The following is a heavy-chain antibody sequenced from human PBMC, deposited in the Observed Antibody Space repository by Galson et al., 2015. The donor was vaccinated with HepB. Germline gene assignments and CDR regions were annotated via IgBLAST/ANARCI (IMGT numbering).Heavy chain of an antibody. D-gene: IGHD2-15*01. CDR1: GGTFSSYA. CDR2: IIPIFGTA. V-gene: IGHV1-69*13. Sequence: SVKVSCKASGGTFSSYAISWVRQAPGQGLEWMGGIIPIFGTANYAQKFQGRVTITADESTSTAYMGLSSLRSEDTAVYYCAREGCSGGSCYSEDYYYYGMDVWGQGTTVTVSS. J-gene: IGHJ6*02. CDR3: AREGCSGGSCYSEDYYYYGMDV.